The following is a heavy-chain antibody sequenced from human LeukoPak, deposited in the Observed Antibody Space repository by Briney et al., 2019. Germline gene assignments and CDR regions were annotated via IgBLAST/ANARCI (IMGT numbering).Heavy chain of an antibody. J-gene: IGHJ4*02. CDR2: FYISGST. CDR3: ARQYCSSISCYFDY. CDR1: GGSISSYY. Sequence: SETLSLTCTVSGGSISSYYWSWIRQPAGKGLEWIGRFYISGSTNYNPSLKSRVTMSVDTSKNQFSLKLSSVTAADTAVYYCARQYCSSISCYFDYWGQGTLVTVSS. V-gene: IGHV4-4*07. D-gene: IGHD2-2*01.